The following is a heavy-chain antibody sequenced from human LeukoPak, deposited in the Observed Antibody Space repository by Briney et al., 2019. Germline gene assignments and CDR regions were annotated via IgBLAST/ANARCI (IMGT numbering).Heavy chain of an antibody. CDR2: IYYSGST. CDR3: ASSRNVDQFDI. D-gene: IGHD3/OR15-3a*01. V-gene: IGHV4-31*11. Sequence: SQTLFLTCAVSGGSISSGSYYWGWIRQHPGKGLEWIGSIYYSGSTYYNPSLKSRLTISKDTSKNQFSLNLSSVTAADTAVYFCASSRNVDQFDIWGQGTMVTVSS. J-gene: IGHJ3*02. CDR1: GGSISSGSYY.